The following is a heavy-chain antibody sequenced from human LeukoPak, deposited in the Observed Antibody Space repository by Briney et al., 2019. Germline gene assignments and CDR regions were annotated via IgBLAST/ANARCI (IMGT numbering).Heavy chain of an antibody. CDR2: IYYSGNT. CDR3: ARHRSEHIVVVTATHFDY. V-gene: IGHV4-31*03. J-gene: IGHJ4*02. D-gene: IGHD2-21*02. Sequence: SETLSLTCTVSGGSISSGGYYWSWIRQHPGKGLEWIGYIYYSGNTYYSPSLKSRVTISVDTSKNQFSLKLSSVTAADTAVYYCARHRSEHIVVVTATHFDYWGQGTLVTVSS. CDR1: GGSISSGGYY.